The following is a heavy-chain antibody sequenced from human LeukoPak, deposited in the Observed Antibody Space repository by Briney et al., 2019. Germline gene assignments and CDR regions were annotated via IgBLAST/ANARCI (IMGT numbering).Heavy chain of an antibody. V-gene: IGHV4-59*01. CDR1: GGSISSYY. CDR3: ARYAYSSGYYYLDY. J-gene: IGHJ4*02. D-gene: IGHD3-22*01. Sequence: SETLSLTCTVSGGSISSYYWSWIRQPPGKGLEWIGYIYYSGSTNYNPSLKSRVTTSVDTSKNQFSLKLSSVTAADTAVYYCARYAYSSGYYYLDYWGQGTLVTVSS. CDR2: IYYSGST.